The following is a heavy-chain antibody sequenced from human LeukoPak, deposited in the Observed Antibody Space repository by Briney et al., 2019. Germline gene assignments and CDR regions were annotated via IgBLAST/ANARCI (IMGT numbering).Heavy chain of an antibody. V-gene: IGHV3-53*01. CDR1: GFIVSGDF. D-gene: IGHD1-26*01. CDR2: IYSDGST. J-gene: IGHJ4*02. Sequence: GGSLRLSCAASGFIVSGDFMSWVRQAPGKGLEWVSVIYSDGSTYYADSVEGRFTISRVNSKNTLDLQMTGLRAEDTAVYYCARERGRGRDSPWFDYWGQGTLVTVSS. CDR3: ARERGRGRDSPWFDY.